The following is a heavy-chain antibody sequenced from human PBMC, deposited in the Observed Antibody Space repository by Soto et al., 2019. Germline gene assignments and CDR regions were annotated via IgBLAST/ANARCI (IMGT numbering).Heavy chain of an antibody. CDR3: ARPYYYDSSGQFDY. V-gene: IGHV1-69*13. CDR1: GGTFSSYA. Sequence: SVKVSCKASGGTFSSYAISWVRQAPGQGLEWMGGIIPIFGTANYAQKFQGRVTITADESTSTAYMELSSLRSEDTAVYYCARPYYYDSSGQFDYWGQGTLVTVSS. D-gene: IGHD3-22*01. J-gene: IGHJ4*02. CDR2: IIPIFGTA.